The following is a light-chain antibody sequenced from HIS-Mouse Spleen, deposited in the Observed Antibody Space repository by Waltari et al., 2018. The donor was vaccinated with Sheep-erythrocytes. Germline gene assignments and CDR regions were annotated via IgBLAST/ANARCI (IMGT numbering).Light chain of an antibody. J-gene: IGLJ3*02. Sequence: QSALTQPRSVSGSPGQSVTISCTGTSSDVGGYNYVSWYQQHPGNAPKLTIYDVSKRPAGVPDRFSGSKSGNTASLTISGLQAEDEADYYCCSYAGSYTFWVFGGGTKLTVL. CDR1: SSDVGGYNY. CDR2: DVS. CDR3: CSYAGSYTFWV. V-gene: IGLV2-11*01.